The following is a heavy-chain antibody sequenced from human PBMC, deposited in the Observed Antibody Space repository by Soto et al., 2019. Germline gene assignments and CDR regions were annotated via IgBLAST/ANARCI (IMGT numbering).Heavy chain of an antibody. J-gene: IGHJ4*02. Sequence: QVQLVESGGGVVQPGRSLRLSCAASGFTFSSYGMHWVRQAPGKGLEWVAVISYDGSNKYYADSVKGRFPISRDNSKNTLYLQMNSLRAEDTAVYYCAKEQDPRFVYDFWSGYYPNFDYWGQGTLVTVSS. V-gene: IGHV3-30*18. CDR2: ISYDGSNK. D-gene: IGHD3-3*01. CDR3: AKEQDPRFVYDFWSGYYPNFDY. CDR1: GFTFSSYG.